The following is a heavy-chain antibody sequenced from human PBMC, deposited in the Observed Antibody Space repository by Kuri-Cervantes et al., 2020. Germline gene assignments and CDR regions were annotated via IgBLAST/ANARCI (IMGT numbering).Heavy chain of an antibody. CDR2: ISSSSSYI. CDR3: ARECGEG. J-gene: IGHJ1*01. Sequence: GGSLRLSCAVYGGSFSGYYWSWIRQPPGKGLEWVSSISSSSSYIYYADSVKGRFTISRDNAKNSLYLQMNSLRAEDTAVYYCARECGEGWGQGTLVTVSS. D-gene: IGHD3-10*01. CDR1: GGSFSGYY. V-gene: IGHV3-21*01.